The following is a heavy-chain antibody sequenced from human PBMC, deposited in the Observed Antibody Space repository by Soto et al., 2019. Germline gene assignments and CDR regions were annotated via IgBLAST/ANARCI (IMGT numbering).Heavy chain of an antibody. D-gene: IGHD6-13*01. V-gene: IGHV4-38-2*02. CDR3: ARVLSLGSTWYFDY. J-gene: IGHJ4*02. Sequence: SETLSLTCTVSASSITDASYWGWIRQPPGKGLEWIGSSHHGGGTYYNPSLKSRVTISVDTSKNQLSLKLTSVAAADAAVYYCARVLSLGSTWYFDYWGQGTQVT. CDR1: ASSITDASY. CDR2: SHHGGGT.